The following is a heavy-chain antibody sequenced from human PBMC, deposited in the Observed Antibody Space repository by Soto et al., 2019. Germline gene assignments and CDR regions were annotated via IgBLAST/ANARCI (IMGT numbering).Heavy chain of an antibody. CDR2: INSDGSST. Sequence: EVQLVESGGGLVQPGGSLRLSCAASGFTFSSYWMHWVRQAPGKGLVWVSRINSDGSSTYYADSVKGRFTISRDNAKNTLYLQIDSERTEDTGVYYCARSGGNDKVTPYYYGLDVWGQGTTVTVSS. D-gene: IGHD5-12*01. J-gene: IGHJ6*02. CDR1: GFTFSSYW. V-gene: IGHV3-74*01. CDR3: ARSGGNDKVTPYYYGLDV.